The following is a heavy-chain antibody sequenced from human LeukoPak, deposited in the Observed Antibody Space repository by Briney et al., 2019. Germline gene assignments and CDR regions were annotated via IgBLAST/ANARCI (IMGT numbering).Heavy chain of an antibody. Sequence: GGSLRLSCAASGFTFSSYAMSWVRQAPGKGLEWVSTISGSGGSTYYADSVKGRFTISRDNSKNTLYLEMNTLRVEDTAVYHCVKEQSSGYCRVADYWGQGTLVTVSS. CDR3: VKEQSSGYCRVADY. CDR2: ISGSGGST. CDR1: GFTFSSYA. D-gene: IGHD6-19*01. V-gene: IGHV3-23*01. J-gene: IGHJ4*02.